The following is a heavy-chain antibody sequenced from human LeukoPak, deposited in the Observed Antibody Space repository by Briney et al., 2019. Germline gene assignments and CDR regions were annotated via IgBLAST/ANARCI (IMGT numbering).Heavy chain of an antibody. J-gene: IGHJ4*02. CDR1: GFTFSSYG. CDR2: IRYDGSNK. V-gene: IGHV3-30*02. Sequence: PGRSLRLSCAASGFTFSSYGMHRVRQAPGKGLEWVAFIRYDGSNKYYADSVKGRFTISRDNSKNTLYLQMNSLRAEDTAVYYCAKGSSIAAAGDTFDYWGQGTLVTVSS. CDR3: AKGSSIAAAGDTFDY. D-gene: IGHD6-13*01.